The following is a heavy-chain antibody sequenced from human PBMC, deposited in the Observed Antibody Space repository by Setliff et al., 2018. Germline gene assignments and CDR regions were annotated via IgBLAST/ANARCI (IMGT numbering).Heavy chain of an antibody. Sequence: ETLSLTCTVSGGSISPYFWSWIRQPPGKGLEWIGYIYHNGNTNFNPSLKSRVTMSVDTSKNQFALNLTSVTAADTAVYYCARDRSAYSYGLDVWGQGTTVTVSS. CDR2: IYHNGNT. CDR1: GGSISPYF. V-gene: IGHV4-59*01. J-gene: IGHJ6*02. CDR3: ARDRSAYSYGLDV.